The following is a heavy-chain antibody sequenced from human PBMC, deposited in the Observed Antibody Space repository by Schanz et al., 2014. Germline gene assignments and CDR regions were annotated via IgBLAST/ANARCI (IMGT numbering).Heavy chain of an antibody. D-gene: IGHD2-2*01. J-gene: IGHJ4*02. Sequence: PGGSLRLSCAASGFTFSDYYMSWIRQAPGKGLEWVSYISNNGTTIYYADSVKGRFTISRDNAKNSLYLQMNSLSAEDTAVYYCAKVAPAATYLDSWGLGTLVTVSS. V-gene: IGHV3-11*01. CDR1: GFTFSDYY. CDR3: AKVAPAATYLDS. CDR2: ISNNGTTI.